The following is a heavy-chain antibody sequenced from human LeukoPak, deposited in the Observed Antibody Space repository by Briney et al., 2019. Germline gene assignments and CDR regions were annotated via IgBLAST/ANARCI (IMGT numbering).Heavy chain of an antibody. V-gene: IGHV1-8*01. D-gene: IGHD3-10*01. Sequence: ASVKVSCKASGYTFTSYDINWVRQATGQGLEWMGWMNPNSGNTGYAQKFQGRVTITADESTSTAYMELSSLRSEDTAVYYCARVVRGVIGPTRNYYYYYYMDVWGKGTTVTISS. J-gene: IGHJ6*03. CDR2: MNPNSGNT. CDR3: ARVVRGVIGPTRNYYYYYYMDV. CDR1: GYTFTSYD.